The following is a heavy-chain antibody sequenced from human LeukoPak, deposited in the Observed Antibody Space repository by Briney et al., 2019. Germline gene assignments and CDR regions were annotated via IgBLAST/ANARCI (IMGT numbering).Heavy chain of an antibody. CDR1: GGSFSGYY. V-gene: IGHV4-34*01. CDR2: INHSGST. J-gene: IGHJ4*02. Sequence: SETLSLTCAVYGGSFSGYYWSWIRQPPGKGLEWIGEINHSGSTNYNPSLKSRVTISVDTSKNQFSLKLSSVTAADTAVYYCAGGEGCSSTSCYLDYRGQGTLVTVSS. D-gene: IGHD2-2*01. CDR3: AGGEGCSSTSCYLDY.